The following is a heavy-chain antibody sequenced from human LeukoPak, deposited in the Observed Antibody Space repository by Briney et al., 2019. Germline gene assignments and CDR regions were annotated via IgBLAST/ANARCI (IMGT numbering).Heavy chain of an antibody. J-gene: IGHJ5*02. CDR3: ARGYSSIYGRFDP. CDR1: GGSISTYY. CDR2: VYYSGST. V-gene: IGHV4-59*08. D-gene: IGHD6-13*01. Sequence: KTSETLSLTCTVSGGSISTYYWSWIRQPPGKGLEWIGYVYYSGSTNYNPSLRSRVTISVDTSKNQFSLKLSSVTAADTAVYYCARGYSSIYGRFDPWGQGTLVTVSS.